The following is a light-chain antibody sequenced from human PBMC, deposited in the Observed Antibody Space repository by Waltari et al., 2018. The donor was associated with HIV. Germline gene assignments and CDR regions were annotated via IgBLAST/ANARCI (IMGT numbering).Light chain of an antibody. Sequence: EVAVTQSPATLSVFPGERGTLSCTTSQNVGHHLAWYQKKSGQGPRLLIYGASTRATGVPGRFGGSGSGTEFNFTIASLQADDSAVYYCQHYDSWSRTFGQGTTIEIK. J-gene: IGKJ1*01. CDR3: QHYDSWSRT. CDR1: QNVGHH. V-gene: IGKV3-15*01. CDR2: GAS.